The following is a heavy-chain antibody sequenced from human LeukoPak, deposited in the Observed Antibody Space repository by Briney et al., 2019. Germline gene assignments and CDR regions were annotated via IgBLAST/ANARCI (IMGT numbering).Heavy chain of an antibody. Sequence: GRSLRLSCAASGFTFSSYGMHWVRQAPGKGLEWVAVISYDGSNKYYADSVKGRFTISRDNSKNTLYLQMNSLRAEDTAVYYCAKDRERYYYDSSGYYYYFDYWGQGTLVTVSS. D-gene: IGHD3-22*01. CDR1: GFTFSSYG. V-gene: IGHV3-30*18. CDR2: ISYDGSNK. J-gene: IGHJ4*02. CDR3: AKDRERYYYDSSGYYYYFDY.